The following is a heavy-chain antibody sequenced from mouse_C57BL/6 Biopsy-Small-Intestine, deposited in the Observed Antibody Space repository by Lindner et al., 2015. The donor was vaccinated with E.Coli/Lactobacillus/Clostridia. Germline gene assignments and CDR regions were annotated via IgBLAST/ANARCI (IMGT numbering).Heavy chain of an antibody. J-gene: IGHJ2*01. CDR1: GYTFISYG. V-gene: IGHV1-81*01. CDR2: IFPGTGNT. Sequence: VQLQESGAELARPGASVKLSCKASGYTFISYGVSWVKQKTGQGLEWIGEIFPGTGNTYYNEKFKGKATLTADKSSSTAHMGLRNLTSEDSAVYFCARGDSLDYWGQGTTLTVSS. CDR3: ARGDSLDY.